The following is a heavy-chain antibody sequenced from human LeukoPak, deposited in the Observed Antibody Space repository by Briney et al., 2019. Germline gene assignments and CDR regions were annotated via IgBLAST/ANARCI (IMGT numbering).Heavy chain of an antibody. CDR1: GFTFSSYS. Sequence: PGGSLRLSCAASGFTFSSYSMNWVRQAPGKGLEWVSYISSSSSTIYYADSVKGRFTISRDNAKNSLYLQMNSLRAEDTAVYYCARYLTGWSSAFDIWGQGTMVTVSS. CDR2: ISSSSSTI. CDR3: ARYLTGWSSAFDI. J-gene: IGHJ3*02. D-gene: IGHD6-19*01. V-gene: IGHV3-48*04.